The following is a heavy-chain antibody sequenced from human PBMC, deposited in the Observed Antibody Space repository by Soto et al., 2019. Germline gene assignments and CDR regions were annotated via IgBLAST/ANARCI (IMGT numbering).Heavy chain of an antibody. CDR1: GYTFTDHY. J-gene: IGHJ5*01. CDR2: INSNAGGT. CDR3: KRGVGTSWFDP. Sequence: QVQLVQSGAEVEEPGASVRVSCKTSGYTFTDHYIHWVRQAPGQGLEWIGWINSNAGGTNYAQKFRGWVTMTRHTSIRTAYMELSRLTSDDTAVYYCKRGVGTSWFDPWGQGSLVNVSS. D-gene: IGHD2-2*01. V-gene: IGHV1-2*04.